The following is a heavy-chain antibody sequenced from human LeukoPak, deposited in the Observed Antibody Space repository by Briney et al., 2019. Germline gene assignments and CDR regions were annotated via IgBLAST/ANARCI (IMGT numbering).Heavy chain of an antibody. V-gene: IGHV3-21*06. Sequence: PGGSLRLSCAASGFTFSSSSMNWVRQAPGKGLEFVSSISPSSSYIYYADSVKGRFTISRDDAKNSLFLQMNSLRAEDTAAYYCAREGGYCSGGSCRSFDYWGQGTLVTVSS. CDR2: ISPSSSYI. CDR3: AREGGYCSGGSCRSFDY. J-gene: IGHJ4*02. CDR1: GFTFSSSS. D-gene: IGHD2-15*01.